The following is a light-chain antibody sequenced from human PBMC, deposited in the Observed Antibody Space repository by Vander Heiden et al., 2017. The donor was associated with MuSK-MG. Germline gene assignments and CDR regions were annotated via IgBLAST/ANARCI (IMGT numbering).Light chain of an antibody. V-gene: IGLV1-47*01. CDR3: AAWDDSLSGRV. J-gene: IGLJ3*02. Sequence: QSVLTPPPSASGTPGQTVTISFSGSSSNIGSNYVYWYQQLPGTAPKLLIYRNNQRPSGVPDRFSGSKSGTSASLAISGLRSEEEADYYCAAWDDSLSGRVFGGGTKLTVL. CDR1: SSNIGSNY. CDR2: RNN.